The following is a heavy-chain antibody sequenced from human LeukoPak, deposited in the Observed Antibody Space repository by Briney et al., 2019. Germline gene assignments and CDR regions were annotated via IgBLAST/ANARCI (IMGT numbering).Heavy chain of an antibody. D-gene: IGHD3-10*01. J-gene: IGHJ4*02. CDR2: IYYSGST. CDR3: ARDTSHWFGELDY. CDR1: GGSISSSSYY. Sequence: SSETLSLTCTVSGGSISSSSYYWVWIRQPPGKGLEWIGSIYYSGSTYYNPSLKSRVTISVDTSKNQFSLKLSSVTAADTAVYYCARDTSHWFGELDYWGQGTLVTVSS. V-gene: IGHV4-39*07.